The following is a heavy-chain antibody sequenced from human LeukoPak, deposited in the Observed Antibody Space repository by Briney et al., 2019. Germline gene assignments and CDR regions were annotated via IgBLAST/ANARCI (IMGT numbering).Heavy chain of an antibody. CDR2: FSGSDGST. J-gene: IGHJ4*02. Sequence: GGSLRLSCAASGFTFSSYAMSWVRQAPGKGLEWVSGFSGSDGSTYYTDSVKGRFTISRDNSKNTLYLQMNSLRAEDTAVYYCARVVSSWYYFDYWGQGTLVTVSS. CDR3: ARVVSSWYYFDY. CDR1: GFTFSSYA. V-gene: IGHV3-23*01. D-gene: IGHD6-13*01.